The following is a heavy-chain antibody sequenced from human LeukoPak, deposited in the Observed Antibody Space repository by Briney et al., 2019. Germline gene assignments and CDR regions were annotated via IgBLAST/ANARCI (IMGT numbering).Heavy chain of an antibody. D-gene: IGHD5-18*01. CDR2: IYYSGST. Sequence: SETLSLTCTVSGGSISSSSYYWGWIRQPPGKGLEWIGSIYYSGSTYYNPSLKSRVTISVDTSKNQFSLKLSSVTAADTAVYYCARQEAWIQLWLPWGQGTLVTVSP. CDR3: ARQEAWIQLWLP. CDR1: GGSISSSSYY. V-gene: IGHV4-39*01. J-gene: IGHJ5*02.